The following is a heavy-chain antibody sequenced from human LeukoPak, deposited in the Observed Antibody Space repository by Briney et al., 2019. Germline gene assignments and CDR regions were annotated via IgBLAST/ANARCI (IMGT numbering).Heavy chain of an antibody. V-gene: IGHV1-46*01. Sequence: ASVKVSCKASGYTFTTCYMHWVRQAPGQGLEWMGIINPSGGSTGYAQKFQGRVTMTRVTSTSTVYMELSSLRSEDTAVYYCARDRCSGGSCYSLDNWGQGTLVTVPS. J-gene: IGHJ4*02. CDR3: ARDRCSGGSCYSLDN. CDR1: GYTFTTCY. D-gene: IGHD2-15*01. CDR2: INPSGGST.